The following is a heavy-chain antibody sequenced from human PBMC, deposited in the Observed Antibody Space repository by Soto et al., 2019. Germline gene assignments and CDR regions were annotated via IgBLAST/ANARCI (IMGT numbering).Heavy chain of an antibody. Sequence: PSETLSLTCTVSGGSISSYYVSWIRHSAGKGLEWIGRIDTSGTTNYNPSLKSRVTMSVDASKNHFSLNLSSVTAADTAVYYCARGPRGYVYYHGMDVWGQGTTVTVSS. CDR2: IDTSGTT. CDR1: GGSISSYY. V-gene: IGHV4-4*07. J-gene: IGHJ6*02. CDR3: ARGPRGYVYYHGMDV. D-gene: IGHD3-10*01.